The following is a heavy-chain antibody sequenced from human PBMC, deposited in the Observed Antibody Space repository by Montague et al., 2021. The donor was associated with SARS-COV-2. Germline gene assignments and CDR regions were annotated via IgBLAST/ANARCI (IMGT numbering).Heavy chain of an antibody. CDR1: GESISGFY. Sequence: SETLSLTCTVSGESISGFYWNWIRQPAGKGLEWIGRIYASGGTNSNPSLKSRVTISVDTSKNQFSLKLSSVTAADTAVYYCARRSLGYCSGGSCYSAFDPWGQGTLVTVSS. J-gene: IGHJ5*02. CDR2: IYASGGT. CDR3: ARRSLGYCSGGSCYSAFDP. D-gene: IGHD2-15*01. V-gene: IGHV4-4*07.